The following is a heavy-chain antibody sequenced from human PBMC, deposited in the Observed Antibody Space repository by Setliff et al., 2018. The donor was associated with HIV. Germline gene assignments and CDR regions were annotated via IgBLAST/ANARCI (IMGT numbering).Heavy chain of an antibody. CDR3: ARARNKWGTFDY. D-gene: IGHD1-26*01. V-gene: IGHV4-39*07. CDR2: IYYSGST. Sequence: PSETLSLTCTVSAGSIRSSTYYWAWIRQPPGKGLEWIGTIYYSGSTYYNPSLKSRATISVDMSKNQFSLRLSSVTAADTAVYYCARARNKWGTFDYWGQGTLVTVSS. J-gene: IGHJ4*01. CDR1: AGSIRSSTYY.